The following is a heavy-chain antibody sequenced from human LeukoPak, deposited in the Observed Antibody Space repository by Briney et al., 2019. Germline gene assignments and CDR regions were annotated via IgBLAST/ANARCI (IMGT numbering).Heavy chain of an antibody. D-gene: IGHD3-10*01. V-gene: IGHV1-2*02. J-gene: IGHJ4*02. CDR2: INPNSGGT. CDR1: GYTFTGYY. CDR3: ARDGPAQMVDLDY. Sequence: EASVKVSCKASGYTFTGYYMHWVRQAPGQGLEWMGWINPNSGGTNYAQKFQGRVTMTRDTSISTAYMELSRLRSDDTAVYFCARDGPAQMVDLDYWGQGTLVTVSS.